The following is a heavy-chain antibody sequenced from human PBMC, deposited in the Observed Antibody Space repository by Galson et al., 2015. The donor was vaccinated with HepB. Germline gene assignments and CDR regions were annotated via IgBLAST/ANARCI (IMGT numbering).Heavy chain of an antibody. D-gene: IGHD2-2*01. CDR2: IYTSGST. V-gene: IGHV4-61*02. Sequence: TLSLTCTVSGGSISSGSYYWSWIRQPAGKGLEWIGRIYTSGSTNYNPSLKSRVTISVDTSKNQFSLKLSSVTAADTAVYYCARGRSEYCSSTSCYPHYYYYYGMDVWGQGTTVTVSS. CDR1: GGSISSGSYY. CDR3: ARGRSEYCSSTSCYPHYYYYYGMDV. J-gene: IGHJ6*02.